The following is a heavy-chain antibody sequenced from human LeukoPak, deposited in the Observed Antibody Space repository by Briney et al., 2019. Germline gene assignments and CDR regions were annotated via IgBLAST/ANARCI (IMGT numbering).Heavy chain of an antibody. CDR2: ISGSGSNT. D-gene: IGHD6-13*01. CDR1: GFSFNSDA. CDR3: AKHAGYDSYYALDV. J-gene: IGHJ6*02. V-gene: IGHV3-23*01. Sequence: RGSLRVSCVESGFSFNSDAMRWVRPAPGKGLEWVSGISGSGSNTNNAESVRGRFAISRDNSKNTLYLQMNSLRTEDTAVFYCAKHAGYDSYYALDVWGQGTTVTVSS.